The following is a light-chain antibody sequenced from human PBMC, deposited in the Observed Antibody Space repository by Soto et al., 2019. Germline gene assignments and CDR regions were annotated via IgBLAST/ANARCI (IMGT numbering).Light chain of an antibody. V-gene: IGKV4-1*01. CDR2: WAS. CDR3: QQYHSDPIT. CDR1: QGVLSYSDNKNY. J-gene: IGKJ5*01. Sequence: DFVMTPSPDSLAVSLGELATITCRSSQGVLSYSDNKNYLAWFQQKPGQPPKLLFYWASTRESGVPDRFSGSGSATDFTLTISNLQAEDVAVYYCQQYHSDPITFGQGTRLEIK.